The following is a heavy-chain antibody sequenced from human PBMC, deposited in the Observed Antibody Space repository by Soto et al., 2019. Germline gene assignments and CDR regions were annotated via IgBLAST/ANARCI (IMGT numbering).Heavy chain of an antibody. CDR1: GGSISNYY. Sequence: TSETLSLTCTVSGGSISNYYWSWIRQPPGKGLEWIGYIYYSGSSNYNPSLKSRVTISIDTSKKHFSLKLTSVTAADTAVYYCATYPTLRDGYNYVWGQGTLVTVSS. D-gene: IGHD5-12*01. J-gene: IGHJ4*02. CDR2: IYYSGSS. CDR3: ATYPTLRDGYNYV. V-gene: IGHV4-59*08.